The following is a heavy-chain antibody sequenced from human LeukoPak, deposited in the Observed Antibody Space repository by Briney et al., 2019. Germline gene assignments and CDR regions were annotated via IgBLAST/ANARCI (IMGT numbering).Heavy chain of an antibody. D-gene: IGHD3-3*01. CDR1: GFTFSSYA. CDR2: ISYDGSNK. J-gene: IGHJ4*02. Sequence: GGSLRLSCAASGFTFSSYAMHWVRQAPGKGLEWVAVISYDGSNKYYADSVKGRFTISRDNTMNSLYLQMSSLRAEDTAVYYCATDRGWRTSGYYLYYFEYWGQGTLVTYSS. CDR3: ATDRGWRTSGYYLYYFEY. V-gene: IGHV3-30-3*01.